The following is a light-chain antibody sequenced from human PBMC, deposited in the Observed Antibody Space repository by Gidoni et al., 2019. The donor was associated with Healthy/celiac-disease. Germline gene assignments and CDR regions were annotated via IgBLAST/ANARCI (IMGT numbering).Light chain of an antibody. Sequence: DIQMTQSPSSLSASVGDIVTITCRARQRISSYLNWYQQKPGKAPKLLIYAASSLQSGVPSRFSGSGSGTDFTLTISSLQPEDFATYYCQQSDSTQWTFGQGTKVEIK. J-gene: IGKJ1*01. V-gene: IGKV1-39*01. CDR1: QRISSY. CDR3: QQSDSTQWT. CDR2: AAS.